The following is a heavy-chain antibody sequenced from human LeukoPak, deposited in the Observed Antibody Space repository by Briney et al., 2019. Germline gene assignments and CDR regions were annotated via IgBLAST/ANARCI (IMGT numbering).Heavy chain of an antibody. CDR2: IYYSGST. J-gene: IGHJ5*02. V-gene: IGHV4-39*01. D-gene: IGHD6-19*01. Sequence: PSETLSLTCTVSGGSISSSSYYWGWIRQPPGTGLEWVGSIYYSGSTYYNPSLKSRVTISVDTSKNQFSLKLSSVTAADTAVYYCARHGGLLAVAGSNNWFDPWGQGTLVTVSS. CDR1: GGSISSSSYY. CDR3: ARHGGLLAVAGSNNWFDP.